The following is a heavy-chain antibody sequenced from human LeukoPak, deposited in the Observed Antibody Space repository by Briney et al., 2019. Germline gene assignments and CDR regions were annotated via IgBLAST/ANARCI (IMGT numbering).Heavy chain of an antibody. J-gene: IGHJ4*02. CDR2: TNPNNGGT. Sequence: ASVKVSCKASGYTFTGYYMHWVRQAPGQGLEWMGWTNPNNGGTNYAQKFQGRVTMTSDTSISTAYVELSRLRSDDTAVYYCGRDPSEVGALWGQGSLVTVSS. V-gene: IGHV1-2*02. CDR3: GRDPSEVGAL. CDR1: GYTFTGYY. D-gene: IGHD1-26*01.